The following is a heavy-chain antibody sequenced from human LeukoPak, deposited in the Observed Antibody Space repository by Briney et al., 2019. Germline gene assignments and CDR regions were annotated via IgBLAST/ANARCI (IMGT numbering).Heavy chain of an antibody. CDR1: GGSISSYY. V-gene: IGHV4-59*08. D-gene: IGHD3-10*01. CDR2: IYYSGSP. J-gene: IGHJ5*02. CDR3: ARHSLLWFGEFPT. Sequence: SETLSLTCTVSGGSISSYYWSWIRQPPGKGLEGIGYIYYSGSPNYNPSLNSRVTISVDTSKNQFSLKLSSVTAADTAVYYCARHSLLWFGEFPTWGQGTLVTVSS.